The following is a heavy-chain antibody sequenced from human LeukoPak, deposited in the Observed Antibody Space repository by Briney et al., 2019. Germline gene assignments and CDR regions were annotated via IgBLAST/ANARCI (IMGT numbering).Heavy chain of an antibody. CDR3: AREGETGDRGYYDSSGYHDDAFDI. Sequence: SETLSLTCTVSGGSISSTSYYWGWIRQPPGKGLEWIGSMYSSGSTYYNPSLKSRVTISVDTSKNQFSLKLSSVTAADTAVYYCAREGETGDRGYYDSSGYHDDAFDIWGQGTMVTVSS. J-gene: IGHJ3*02. CDR2: MYSSGST. D-gene: IGHD3-22*01. CDR1: GGSISSTSYY. V-gene: IGHV4-39*07.